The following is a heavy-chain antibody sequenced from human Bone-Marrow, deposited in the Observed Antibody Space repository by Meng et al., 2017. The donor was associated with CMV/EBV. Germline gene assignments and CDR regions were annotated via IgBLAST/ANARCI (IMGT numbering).Heavy chain of an antibody. Sequence: LRLSCTVSGGSISSGDYYWSWIRQPPGKGLEWIGYIYYSGSTYYNPSLKSRVTTSVDTSKNQFSLTLSSVTAADTAVYYCARAIKYCSGGTCYSGRVDNWGQGTLVTVSS. V-gene: IGHV4-30-4*08. CDR1: GGSISSGDYY. D-gene: IGHD2-15*01. J-gene: IGHJ4*02. CDR2: IYYSGST. CDR3: ARAIKYCSGGTCYSGRVDN.